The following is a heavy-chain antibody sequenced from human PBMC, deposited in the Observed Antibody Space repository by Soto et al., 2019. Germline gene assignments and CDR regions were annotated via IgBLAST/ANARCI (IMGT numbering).Heavy chain of an antibody. CDR3: ARGLTYCSSTTCAETRFDP. CDR1: GGSVNTDSYY. CDR2: VTQTGST. Sequence: SETLSLTCSVSGGSVNTDSYYWSWIRQPPGKGLAWIGEVTQTGSTNYNPSLKSRVTISVDTSKNQFSLKLSSVTAADTAVYYCARGLTYCSSTTCAETRFDPWGQGTLVTVSS. V-gene: IGHV4-61*01. J-gene: IGHJ5*02. D-gene: IGHD2-2*01.